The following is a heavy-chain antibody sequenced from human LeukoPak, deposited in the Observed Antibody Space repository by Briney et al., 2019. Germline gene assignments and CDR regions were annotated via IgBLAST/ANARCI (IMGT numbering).Heavy chain of an antibody. Sequence: GRSLRLARAASGFTFRSFVMHWVRQAPGKGLEWVAAISYEDGSNKYYADSVKGRFTISRDNSKYTVYLEMNSLRVEDTAMYYCSKERPEEYYASGSYFDYWGQGTLVTVSS. CDR2: ISYEDGSNK. CDR1: GFTFRSFV. D-gene: IGHD3-10*01. CDR3: SKERPEEYYASGSYFDY. V-gene: IGHV3-30*04. J-gene: IGHJ4*02.